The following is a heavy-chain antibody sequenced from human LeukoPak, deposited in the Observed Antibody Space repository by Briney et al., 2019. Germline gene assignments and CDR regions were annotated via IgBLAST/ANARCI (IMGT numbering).Heavy chain of an antibody. D-gene: IGHD3-3*01. J-gene: IGHJ3*02. V-gene: IGHV2-5*08. CDR3: AQTGSITIFGVVISDAFDI. Sequence: TLSLTCTVSRGSVSSGDYYWTWIRQPPGKALEWLALIYWDDDKRYSPSLKSRLTITKDTSKNQVVLTMTNMDPVDTATYYCAQTGSITIFGVVISDAFDIWGQGTMVTVSS. CDR1: RGSVSSGDYY. CDR2: IYWDDDK.